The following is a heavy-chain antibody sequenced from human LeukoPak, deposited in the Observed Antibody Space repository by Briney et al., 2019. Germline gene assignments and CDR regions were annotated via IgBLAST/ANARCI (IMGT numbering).Heavy chain of an antibody. CDR2: ISAYNGNT. CDR1: GYTFTSYS. D-gene: IGHD3-22*01. V-gene: IGHV1-18*01. J-gene: IGHJ4*02. CDR3: ARVSTYYYDSSGYSMGY. Sequence: ASVNVSCKASGYTFTSYSISWVRQAPGQGLEWMGWISAYNGNTNYAQKLRGRDTMTTDTSTSTAYMELRSLRSDDTAVYYCARVSTYYYDSSGYSMGYWGQGTLVTVSS.